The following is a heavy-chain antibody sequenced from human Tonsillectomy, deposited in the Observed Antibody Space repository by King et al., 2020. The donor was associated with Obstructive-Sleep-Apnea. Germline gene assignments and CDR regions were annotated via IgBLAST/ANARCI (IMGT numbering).Heavy chain of an antibody. CDR3: AKDGGSSSWYLEY. Sequence: VQLVESGGGLTQPGRSLRLSFAASGFSFDDYAMHWVRQAPGKGLVWVSVITLNIGFIKYADSVNGRFTIARDSAKQSLYLQMNSLRVEDTAFYYCAKDGGSSSWYLEYWGQGTLVTVSS. J-gene: IGHJ4*02. CDR1: GFSFDDYA. D-gene: IGHD6-13*01. CDR2: ITLNIGFI. V-gene: IGHV3-9*01.